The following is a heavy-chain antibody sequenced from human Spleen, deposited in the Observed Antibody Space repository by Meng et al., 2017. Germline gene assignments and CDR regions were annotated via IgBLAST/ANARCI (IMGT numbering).Heavy chain of an antibody. Sequence: QVQLVQSGAEVKKPGASVTVSCKTSGYTFTGYYMNWVRQAPGQGLEWMGRINPNSGDTNYAQKFQGRVTMTRDTSISTAYMELSRLRSDDTAVYYCARDGRDLNGLDYWGQGTLVTVSS. CDR1: GYTFTGYY. J-gene: IGHJ4*02. D-gene: IGHD2-8*01. CDR2: INPNSGDT. V-gene: IGHV1-2*06. CDR3: ARDGRDLNGLDY.